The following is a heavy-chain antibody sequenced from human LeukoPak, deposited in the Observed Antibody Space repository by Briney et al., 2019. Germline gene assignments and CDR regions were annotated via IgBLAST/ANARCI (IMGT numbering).Heavy chain of an antibody. CDR2: IKVDGSER. V-gene: IGHV3-7*05. D-gene: IGHD5-18*01. CDR1: GFTLSSYW. CDR3: ARERYCYGCY. J-gene: IGHJ4*02. Sequence: GGPLRLSCAASGFTLSSYWMSWVRQAPGKGLEWVAYIKVDGSERHYVDSVKGRFTISRDNAKNTLYLQMNSLRAEDTAVYYCARERYCYGCYWGKVIMVT.